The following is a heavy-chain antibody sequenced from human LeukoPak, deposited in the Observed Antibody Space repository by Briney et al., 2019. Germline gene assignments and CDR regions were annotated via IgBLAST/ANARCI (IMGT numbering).Heavy chain of an antibody. CDR2: IYYSGST. CDR1: GGSISSSSYY. Sequence: SETLSLTCTVSGGSISSSSYYWGWIRQPPGKGLEWIGSIYYSGSTYYNPSLKSRVTISVDTSKNQFSLKLSSMTAADTAVYYCASYKDYYYYYMDVWGKGTTVTVSS. J-gene: IGHJ6*03. D-gene: IGHD5-24*01. CDR3: ASYKDYYYYYMDV. V-gene: IGHV4-39*01.